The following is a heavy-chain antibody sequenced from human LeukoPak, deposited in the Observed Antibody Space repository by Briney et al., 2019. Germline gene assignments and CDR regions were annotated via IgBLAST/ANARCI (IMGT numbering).Heavy chain of an antibody. CDR3: ASATYYDFWSGYYGGDAFDI. Sequence: GGSLRLSCAASGFTFSSYWMHWVRQAPGKGLVWVSRINSDGSSTIYADSVKGRFTISRDNAKNTLYLQMNSLRAEDTAVYYCASATYYDFWSGYYGGDAFDIWGQGTMVTVSS. J-gene: IGHJ3*02. D-gene: IGHD3-3*01. V-gene: IGHV3-74*01. CDR1: GFTFSSYW. CDR2: INSDGSST.